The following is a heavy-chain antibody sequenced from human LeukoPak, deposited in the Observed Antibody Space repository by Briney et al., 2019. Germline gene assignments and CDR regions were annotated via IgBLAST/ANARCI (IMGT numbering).Heavy chain of an antibody. D-gene: IGHD3-10*01. J-gene: IGHJ6*03. CDR1: GYTFTGYY. CDR3: ARSVTGIYYYYYMDT. V-gene: IGHV1-2*02. CDR2: INPNSGGT. Sequence: GASVKVSCKASGYTFTGYYMYWVRQAPGQGLEWMGWINPNSGGTNYAQKFQGRVTMTRDTSISTAYMELSRLRSDDTAVYYCARSVTGIYYYYYMDTWGKGTTVTVSS.